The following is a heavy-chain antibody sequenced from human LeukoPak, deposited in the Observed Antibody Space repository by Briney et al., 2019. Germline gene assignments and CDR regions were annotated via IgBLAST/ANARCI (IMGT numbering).Heavy chain of an antibody. V-gene: IGHV4-59*02. CDR1: GGSVSSSY. D-gene: IGHD3-10*01. J-gene: IGHJ5*02. CDR3: ARYYYDSGSYGWFDP. CDR2: IYYSGST. Sequence: SETLSLTCTVSGGSVSSSYWSWIRQPPGKGLEWIGNIYYSGSTNYNPSLTSRVTMSVDTSKKQFSLKLSSVTAADTAVYYCARYYYDSGSYGWFDPWGQGTLVTVSS.